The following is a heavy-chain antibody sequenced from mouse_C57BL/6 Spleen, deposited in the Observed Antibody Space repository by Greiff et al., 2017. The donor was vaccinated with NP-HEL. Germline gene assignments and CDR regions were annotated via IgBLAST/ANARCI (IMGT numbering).Heavy chain of an antibody. CDR1: GYAFTNYL. CDR3: ARRVPWFAY. CDR2: INPGSGGT. Sequence: QVQLQQSGAELVRPGTSVKVSCKASGYAFTNYLIEWVKQRPGQGLEWIGVINPGSGGTNYNEKFKGKATLTADKSSSTAYMQLSSLTSEDSAVYFCARRVPWFAYWGQGTLVTVSA. J-gene: IGHJ3*01. V-gene: IGHV1-54*01.